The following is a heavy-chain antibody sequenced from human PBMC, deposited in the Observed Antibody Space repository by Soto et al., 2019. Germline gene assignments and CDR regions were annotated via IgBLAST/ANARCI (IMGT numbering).Heavy chain of an antibody. J-gene: IGHJ6*01. CDR2: IIPILGIP. D-gene: IGHD1-1*01. CDR1: GGTFSSYA. CDR3: ATGWKDYYYNGMDV. Sequence: VQLVQSGAEVKKPGSSVKVSCKASGGTFSSYAISWVRQAPGQGLEWMGGIIPILGIPTYAQKFQGRLTVTADEATITAYMELSSLRSEDTAVYYFATGWKDYYYNGMDVWGQGTAVTVSS. V-gene: IGHV1-69*04.